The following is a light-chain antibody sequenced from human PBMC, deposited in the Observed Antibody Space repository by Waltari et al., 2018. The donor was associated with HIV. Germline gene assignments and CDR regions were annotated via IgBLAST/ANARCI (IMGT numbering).Light chain of an antibody. CDR1: NIGGTS. J-gene: IGLJ3*02. Sequence: SYVLTQPPSVSVAPGAAAPISCAAWNIGGTSVHWYTQQPGQAPRLVTRYNSDRPSGLPDRISGSNSGHTAALTITGGEAGDEATYYCQVGDSSNEHVVFGGGTELTVL. CDR3: QVGDSSNEHVV. V-gene: IGLV3-21*04. CDR2: YNS.